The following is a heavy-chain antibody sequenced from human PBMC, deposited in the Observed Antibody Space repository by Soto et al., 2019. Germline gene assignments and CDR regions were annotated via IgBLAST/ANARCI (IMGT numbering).Heavy chain of an antibody. Sequence: ASVKVSCKASGYTFTTYYIHWVRQAPGQGLEWMGIINPSSGSAGYAQKFQVSVTMTRDTPTNTFYMELSSLRSEDTAVYYCARGNDLQYYYYGLDVWGQGTTVTVS. J-gene: IGHJ6*02. CDR1: GYTFTTYY. CDR3: ARGNDLQYYYYGLDV. CDR2: INPSSGSA. V-gene: IGHV1-46*03. D-gene: IGHD3-16*01.